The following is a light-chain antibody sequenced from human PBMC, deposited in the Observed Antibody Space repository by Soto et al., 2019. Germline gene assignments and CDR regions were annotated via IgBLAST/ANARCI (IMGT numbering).Light chain of an antibody. CDR1: VCDIASTY. J-gene: IGLJ3*02. V-gene: IGLV6-57*04. CDR3: QSYDLGNRGV. Sequence: NFMLTQPHSVSESPGKTVTISCTRSVCDIASTYVQWFQQRPGSAPKAIIYEDTKGPSGVPDRFSGAVDSSSNSASLTISVLETEDEADYYCQSYDLGNRGVFGGGTKLTVL. CDR2: EDT.